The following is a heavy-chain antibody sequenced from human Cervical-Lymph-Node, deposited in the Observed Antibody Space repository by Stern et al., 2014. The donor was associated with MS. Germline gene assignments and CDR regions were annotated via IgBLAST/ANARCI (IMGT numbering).Heavy chain of an antibody. CDR2: IVVGSGNT. V-gene: IGHV1-58*01. J-gene: IGHJ6*02. CDR1: GFTFTSSA. Sequence: VQLVESGPEVKKPGTSVKVSCKASGFTFTSSAVQWVRQARGQRLEWIGWIVVGSGNTNYAQKFQERVTITRDMSTSTAYMELSSLRSEDTAVYYCAANYYDTYYYYGMDVWGQGTTVTVSS. D-gene: IGHD3-22*01. CDR3: AANYYDTYYYYGMDV.